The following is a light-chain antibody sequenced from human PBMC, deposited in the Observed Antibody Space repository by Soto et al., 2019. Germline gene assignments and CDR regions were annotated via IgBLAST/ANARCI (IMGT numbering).Light chain of an antibody. J-gene: IGKJ3*01. CDR2: AAS. V-gene: IGKV1-12*01. Sequence: DILMTQSPSSVSASLGDRVTITCRASQALSSWLAWYQHKPGKAPNLLIYAASSLPSGVPSRFNGSASGTDFTLTISRLQPEDFATYYCQQGNSFPRLFTFGPGTKVDIK. CDR3: QQGNSFPRLFT. CDR1: QALSSW.